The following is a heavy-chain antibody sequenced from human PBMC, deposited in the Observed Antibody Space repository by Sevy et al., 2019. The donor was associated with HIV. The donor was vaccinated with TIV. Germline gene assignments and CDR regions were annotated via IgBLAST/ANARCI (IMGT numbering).Heavy chain of an antibody. Sequence: GGSLRLSCAASGFTFSSYGMHWVRQAPGKGLEWVAVISYDGSNKYYADSVKGRFTISRDNSKNTLYLQMNSLRAEDTAVYYCARGRGAVAGSTRNSLDYWGQGTLVTVSS. CDR2: ISYDGSNK. V-gene: IGHV3-30*03. J-gene: IGHJ4*02. CDR1: GFTFSSYG. D-gene: IGHD6-19*01. CDR3: ARGRGAVAGSTRNSLDY.